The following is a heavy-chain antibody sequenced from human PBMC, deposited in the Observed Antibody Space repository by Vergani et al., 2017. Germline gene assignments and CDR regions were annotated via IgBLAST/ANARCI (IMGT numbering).Heavy chain of an antibody. Sequence: EVQLVQSGAEVKKPGESLKISCKGSGYSFTSYWIGWVRQMPGKGLEWMGIIYPGDSDTRYSPSFQGHVTISADKSISTAYLQWSSLKASDTAMYYCARHVKSLAAAGYPNYYYYGMDVWGQGTTVTVS. CDR1: GYSFTSYW. CDR3: ARHVKSLAAAGYPNYYYYGMDV. J-gene: IGHJ6*02. V-gene: IGHV5-51*01. D-gene: IGHD6-13*01. CDR2: IYPGDSDT.